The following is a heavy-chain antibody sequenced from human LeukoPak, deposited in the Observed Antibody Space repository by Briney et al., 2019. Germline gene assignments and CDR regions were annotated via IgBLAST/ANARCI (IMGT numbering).Heavy chain of an antibody. CDR1: GLPLSKAW. J-gene: IGHJ4*02. CDR3: ARARETLTYYDFWSGYQLFDY. V-gene: IGHV3-23*01. Sequence: HPGGSLRLSCAASGLPLSKAWMRWVRQAPGKGLEWVSAIYGSGGSTYYADSVKSRFTISRDNSKNTLYLQINSLRAEDTAVFYCARARETLTYYDFWSGYQLFDYWGQGTLVTVSS. CDR2: IYGSGGST. D-gene: IGHD3-3*01.